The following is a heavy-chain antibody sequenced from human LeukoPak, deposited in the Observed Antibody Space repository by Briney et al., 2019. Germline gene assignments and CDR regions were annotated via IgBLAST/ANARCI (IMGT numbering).Heavy chain of an antibody. Sequence: PSETLSLTCTVSGGSISSYYWSWIRQPAGKGLEWIGRIYTSGSTNYNPSLKSRVTMSVDTSKSQFSLKLSSVTAADTAVYYCARGGQWLVLGYYYYYMDVWGKGTTVTVSS. CDR2: IYTSGST. V-gene: IGHV4-4*07. CDR3: ARGGQWLVLGYYYYYMDV. D-gene: IGHD6-19*01. J-gene: IGHJ6*03. CDR1: GGSISSYY.